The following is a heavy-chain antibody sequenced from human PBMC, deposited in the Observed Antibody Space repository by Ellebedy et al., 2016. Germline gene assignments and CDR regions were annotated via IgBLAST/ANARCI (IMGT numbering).Heavy chain of an antibody. V-gene: IGHV3-7*01. J-gene: IGHJ4*02. D-gene: IGHD2-15*01. CDR1: GXTVSSDY. Sequence: GGSLRLSCAASGXTVSSDYMSLVRQAPGKGLEWVANVKEDGRDKYYMDAVKGRFSTSRDNARNSMYLRMNSLRGEDTAVYYCARVRGGGSWPSFDLWGQGILVTVSS. CDR2: VKEDGRDK. CDR3: ARVRGGGSWPSFDL.